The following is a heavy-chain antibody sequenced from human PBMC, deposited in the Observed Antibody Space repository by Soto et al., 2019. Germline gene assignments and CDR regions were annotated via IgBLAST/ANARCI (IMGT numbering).Heavy chain of an antibody. CDR1: GFTFSSYA. D-gene: IGHD2-15*01. CDR2: ISYDGSNK. J-gene: IGHJ4*02. V-gene: IGHV3-30-3*01. CDR3: ARGISWELDY. Sequence: GGCLRLSCAASGFTFSSYAMHWVRQAPGKGLEWVAVISYDGSNKYYADSVKGRFTISRDNSKNTLYLQMNSLRAEDTAVYYCARGISWELDYWGQGTLVTVSS.